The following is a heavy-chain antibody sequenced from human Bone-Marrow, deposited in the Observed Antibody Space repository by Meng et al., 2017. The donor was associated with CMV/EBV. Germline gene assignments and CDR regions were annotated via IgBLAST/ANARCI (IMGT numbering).Heavy chain of an antibody. J-gene: IGHJ4*02. CDR1: GYTFTGYY. CDR2: INPNSGGT. Sequence: ASVNVSCKASGYTFTGYYMHWVRQAPGQGLEWMGWINPNSGGTNYAQKFQGRVTMTRDTSISTAYMELSRLRSDDTAVYYCARRHPRIAAAGTLDYWGQGTLVTVSS. V-gene: IGHV1-2*02. D-gene: IGHD6-13*01. CDR3: ARRHPRIAAAGTLDY.